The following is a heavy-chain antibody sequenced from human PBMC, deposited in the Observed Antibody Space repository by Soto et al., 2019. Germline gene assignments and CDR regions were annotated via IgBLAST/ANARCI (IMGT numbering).Heavy chain of an antibody. CDR3: ARVWATLSYYWFDP. Sequence: SETLSLTCAVYGGSFSGYYWSWIRQPPGKGLEWIGEINHSGSTNYNPSLKSRVTISVDTSKNQFSLKLSSVTAADTAVYYCARVWATLSYYWFDPWGQGTLVTVSS. CDR1: GGSFSGYY. CDR2: INHSGST. J-gene: IGHJ5*02. V-gene: IGHV4-34*01. D-gene: IGHD1-26*01.